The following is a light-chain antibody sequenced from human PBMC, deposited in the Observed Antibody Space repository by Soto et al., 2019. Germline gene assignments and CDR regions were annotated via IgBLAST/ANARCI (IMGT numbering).Light chain of an antibody. CDR3: QQCNDWPLT. V-gene: IGKV3-15*01. Sequence: EIVMTQSPGTLSVSPGERVTLPCRASQSGRNNVAWYQQKPGQGPRLLIDEASTRATCSPARFSGSGSGTEFTLTISSLQSEDFAVYYCQQCNDWPLTFGQGTKVDIK. CDR2: EAS. J-gene: IGKJ1*01. CDR1: QSGRNN.